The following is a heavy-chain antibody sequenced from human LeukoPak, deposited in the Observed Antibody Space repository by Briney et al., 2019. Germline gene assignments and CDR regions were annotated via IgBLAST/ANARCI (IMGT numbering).Heavy chain of an antibody. J-gene: IGHJ6*02. Sequence: SETLSLTCAVYGGSFSGYYWSWIRQPPGKGLEWIGEINHSGSINYNPSLKSRVTISVDTSKNQFSLKLSSVTAADTAVNYCASLVRVGYCSGGSCPNYYYYGMDVWGQGTTVTVSS. D-gene: IGHD2-15*01. CDR3: ASLVRVGYCSGGSCPNYYYYGMDV. CDR2: INHSGSI. V-gene: IGHV4-34*01. CDR1: GGSFSGYY.